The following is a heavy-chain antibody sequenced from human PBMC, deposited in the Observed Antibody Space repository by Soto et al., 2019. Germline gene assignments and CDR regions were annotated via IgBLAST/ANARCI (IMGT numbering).Heavy chain of an antibody. D-gene: IGHD6-13*01. CDR2: IYTSGST. V-gene: IGHV4-4*07. J-gene: IGHJ4*02. CDR3: ARDLGYSSSWYGMGPFDY. Sequence: PSETLSLTCTVSGGSISSYYWSWIRQPAGKGLEWIGRIYTSGSTNYNPSLKSRVTMSVDTSKNQSSLKLSSVTAADTAVYYCARDLGYSSSWYGMGPFDYWGQGTLVTVSS. CDR1: GGSISSYY.